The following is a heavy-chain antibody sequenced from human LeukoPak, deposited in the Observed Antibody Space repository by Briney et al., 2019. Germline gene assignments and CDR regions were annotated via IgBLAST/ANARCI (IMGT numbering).Heavy chain of an antibody. CDR1: GGSITSGGYF. D-gene: IGHD3-9*01. CDR2: ISYSGST. CDR3: ARFVILTEYWFDT. J-gene: IGHJ5*02. Sequence: PSQTLSLTCTVSGGSITSGGYFWSWIRQHPGKGLECIGHISYSGSTYYNPSLKSQVTISVDTSKNQFSLKLSSVTAADTAVYYCARFVILTEYWFDTWGQGTLVTVSS. V-gene: IGHV4-31*01.